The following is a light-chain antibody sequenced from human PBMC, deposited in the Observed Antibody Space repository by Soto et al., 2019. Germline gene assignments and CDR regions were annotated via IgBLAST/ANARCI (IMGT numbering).Light chain of an antibody. CDR1: SSDVGGYNY. J-gene: IGLJ1*01. CDR3: CSFAGNYIYV. V-gene: IGLV2-11*01. CDR2: DVS. Sequence: QSVRSHPLSVSWSPGHAVTISCTGTSSDVGGYNYVSWYLQHPGKAPKVMIYDVSKRPSGVPDRFSGSKSGNTASLTISGLQSEDEADYYCCSFAGNYIYVFGTGTKVTVL.